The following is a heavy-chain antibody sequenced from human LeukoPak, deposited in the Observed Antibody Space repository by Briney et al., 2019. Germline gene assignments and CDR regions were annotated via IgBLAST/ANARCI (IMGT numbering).Heavy chain of an antibody. Sequence: GGSLRLSCAASGFTFSSYWMSWVRQAPGKGLEWVANIKQDGSEKYYVDSVKGRLTISRDNAKNPLYLQMNSLRAEDTAVYYCARGLWAAAGYYFDYWGQGTLVTVSS. D-gene: IGHD6-13*01. CDR3: ARGLWAAAGYYFDY. CDR2: IKQDGSEK. V-gene: IGHV3-7*01. J-gene: IGHJ4*02. CDR1: GFTFSSYW.